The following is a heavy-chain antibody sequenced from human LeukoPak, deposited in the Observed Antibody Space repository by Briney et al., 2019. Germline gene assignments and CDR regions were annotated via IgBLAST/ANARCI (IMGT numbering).Heavy chain of an antibody. V-gene: IGHV3-33*01. Sequence: GGSLRLSCVVSGISFSSHGMHWVRQAPGKGLEWVAVIWYDGTNKDYADSVKGRFTISRDNSKNTLFLQMNSLRAEDTAVYYCARDDFYDSSGYPLGYWGQGTLVTVSS. CDR2: IWYDGTNK. J-gene: IGHJ4*02. CDR3: ARDDFYDSSGYPLGY. CDR1: GISFSSHG. D-gene: IGHD3-22*01.